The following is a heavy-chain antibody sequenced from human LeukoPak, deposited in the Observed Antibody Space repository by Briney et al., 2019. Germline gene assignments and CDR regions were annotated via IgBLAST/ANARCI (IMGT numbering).Heavy chain of an antibody. J-gene: IGHJ3*02. D-gene: IGHD3-22*01. Sequence: ASVTVSCKASGYTFTSYGISWVRQAPGQGLEWRGWISAYNGDTNYAQKLQGRVTMTTDTSTSTAYMELRSLRSDDPAVYYCARGGPAPHRITLIVVASSTDAFDIWGQGTMVTVSS. CDR1: GYTFTSYG. CDR2: ISAYNGDT. CDR3: ARGGPAPHRITLIVVASSTDAFDI. V-gene: IGHV1-18*01.